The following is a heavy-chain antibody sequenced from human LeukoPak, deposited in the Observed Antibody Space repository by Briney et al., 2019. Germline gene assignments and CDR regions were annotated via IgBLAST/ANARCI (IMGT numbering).Heavy chain of an antibody. D-gene: IGHD1-26*01. CDR2: ISYDGSNK. V-gene: IGHV3-30*04. J-gene: IGHJ4*02. CDR1: GFTFSSYA. CDR3: AASGSYYDSINDY. Sequence: GGSLRLSCAASGFTFSSYAMHWVRQAPGQGLEWVAVISYDGSNKYYADSVKGRFTISRDNSKNTLYLQMNSLRAEDTAVYYCAASGSYYDSINDYWGQGTLVTVSS.